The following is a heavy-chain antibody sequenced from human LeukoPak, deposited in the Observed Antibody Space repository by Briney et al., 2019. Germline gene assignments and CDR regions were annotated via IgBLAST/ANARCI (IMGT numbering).Heavy chain of an antibody. Sequence: GGSLRLSCAASGFTFDDYAMNWVRQAPGKGLEWVSTIDWNGDTTKYADSVKGRFTISRDNAKNSLYLQMNSLKAEDTAVYYCARTRYCSSTSCLYFDYWGQGTLVTVSS. V-gene: IGHV3-20*04. J-gene: IGHJ4*02. D-gene: IGHD2-2*01. CDR3: ARTRYCSSTSCLYFDY. CDR1: GFTFDDYA. CDR2: IDWNGDTT.